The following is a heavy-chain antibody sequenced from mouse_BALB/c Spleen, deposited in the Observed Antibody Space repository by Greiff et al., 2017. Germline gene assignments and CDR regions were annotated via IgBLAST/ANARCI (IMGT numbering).Heavy chain of an antibody. V-gene: IGHV14-1*02. Sequence: EVQVVESGAELVRPGALVKLSCKASGFNIKDYYMHWVKQRPEQGLEWIGWIDPENGNTIYDPKFQGKASITADTSSNTAYLQLSSLTSEDTAVYYCALLLRLDYWGQGTTLTVSS. CDR2: IDPENGNT. D-gene: IGHD1-1*01. J-gene: IGHJ2*01. CDR3: ALLLRLDY. CDR1: GFNIKDYY.